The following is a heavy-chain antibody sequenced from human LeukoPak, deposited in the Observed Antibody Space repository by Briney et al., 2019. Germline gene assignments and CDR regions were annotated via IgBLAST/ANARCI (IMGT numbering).Heavy chain of an antibody. V-gene: IGHV1-3*01. CDR2: INAGNGNT. Sequence: ASVKVSCKASGYTFTSYAMHWVRQAPGQRLEWMGWINAGNGNTKYSQKFQGRVTITRDTSASTAYMELSSLRSEDTAVYYCARGSIAVAASPVDYWGQGTLVTVSS. CDR1: GYTFTSYA. J-gene: IGHJ4*02. D-gene: IGHD6-19*01. CDR3: ARGSIAVAASPVDY.